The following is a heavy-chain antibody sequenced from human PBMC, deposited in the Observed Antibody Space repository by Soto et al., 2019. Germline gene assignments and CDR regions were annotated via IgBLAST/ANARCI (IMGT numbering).Heavy chain of an antibody. D-gene: IGHD3-9*01. CDR1: GGTFSSYA. Sequence: SVKVSCKASGGTFSSYAISWVRQAPGQGLEWMGGIIPIFGTANYAQKFQGRVTITADESTSTAYMELSSLRSEDTAVYYCARGSFDWLLRGRPTYGMDVWGQGTTVTVSS. CDR2: IIPIFGTA. CDR3: ARGSFDWLLRGRPTYGMDV. J-gene: IGHJ6*02. V-gene: IGHV1-69*13.